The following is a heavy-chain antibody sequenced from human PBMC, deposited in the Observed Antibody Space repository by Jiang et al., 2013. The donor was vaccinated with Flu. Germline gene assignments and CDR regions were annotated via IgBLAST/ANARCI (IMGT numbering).Heavy chain of an antibody. CDR1: GFSFGDYA. J-gene: IGHJ4*02. CDR3: TRDLVRDVILIPATYFDY. V-gene: IGHV3-49*03. Sequence: VQLLESGGGLVQPGRSLRLSCTASGFSFGDYAVSWLRQAPGKGLEWVGFIRNKLYRGTTDYAASVKGRFTISRDDSKSIAYLQMSSLKTEDTAVYYCTRDLVRDVILIPATYFDYWGQGALVHRL. CDR2: IRNKLYRGTT. D-gene: IGHD2-2*01.